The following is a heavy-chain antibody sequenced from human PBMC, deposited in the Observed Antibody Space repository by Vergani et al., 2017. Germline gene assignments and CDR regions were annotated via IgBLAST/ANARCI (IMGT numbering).Heavy chain of an antibody. J-gene: IGHJ6*02. D-gene: IGHD3-10*01. V-gene: IGHV3-33*08. CDR3: ARDLRGYYGSGSYYTYYYGMDV. CDR1: GFTFSSYG. Sequence: VQLVESGGGLVKPGGSLRLSCAASGFTFSSYGMHWVRQAPGKGLEWVAVIWYDGSNKYYADSVKGRFTISRDNSKNTLYLQMNSLRAEDTAVYYCARDLRGYYGSGSYYTYYYGMDVWGQGTTVTVSS. CDR2: IWYDGSNK.